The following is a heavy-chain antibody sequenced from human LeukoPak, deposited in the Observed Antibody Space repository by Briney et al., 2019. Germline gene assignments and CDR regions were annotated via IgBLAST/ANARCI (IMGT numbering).Heavy chain of an antibody. CDR3: AGPTYYYDSSGTIATGFDY. CDR1: GFTFSSYW. V-gene: IGHV3-7*01. CDR2: IKQDGSEK. J-gene: IGHJ4*02. D-gene: IGHD3-22*01. Sequence: GGSLRLSCAASGFTFSSYWMSWVRQAPGKGLEWVANIKQDGSEKYYVDSVKGRFTISRDNAKNSLYLQMNSLRAEDTAVYYCAGPTYYYDSSGTIATGFDYWGQGTLVTVSS.